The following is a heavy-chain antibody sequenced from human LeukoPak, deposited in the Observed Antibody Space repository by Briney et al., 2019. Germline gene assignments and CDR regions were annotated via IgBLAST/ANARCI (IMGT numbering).Heavy chain of an antibody. D-gene: IGHD3-16*01. CDR2: IFYSGST. V-gene: IGHV4-61*01. Sequence: SKTLSLTCTVSGGSVNSGSYYWSWIRQPPGKGLEWIGYIFYSGSTNYNPSLKSRVTISIDTSKNQFSLKLSSVTAADTAVYYCARASPYDYVWGSYSIPVLDYWGQGTLVTVSS. CDR3: ARASPYDYVWGSYSIPVLDY. J-gene: IGHJ4*02. CDR1: GGSVNSGSYY.